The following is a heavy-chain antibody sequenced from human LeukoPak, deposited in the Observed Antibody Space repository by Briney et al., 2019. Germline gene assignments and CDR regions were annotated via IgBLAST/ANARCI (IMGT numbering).Heavy chain of an antibody. CDR1: GFTFSDYY. CDR2: IKQDGSDK. V-gene: IGHV3-7*01. Sequence: GGSLRLSCAASGFTFSDYYMSWIRQAPGKGLEWVANIKQDGSDKYYVDSVKGRFTISRDNAKNSLYLQLNSLRADDTAVYYCARLTGTTAFDYWGQGTLVTVSS. J-gene: IGHJ4*02. CDR3: ARLTGTTAFDY. D-gene: IGHD1-1*01.